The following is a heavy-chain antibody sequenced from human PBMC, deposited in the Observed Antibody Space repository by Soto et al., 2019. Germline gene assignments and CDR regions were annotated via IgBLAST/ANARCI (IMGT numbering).Heavy chain of an antibody. D-gene: IGHD2-2*02. Sequence: GASVKVSCKASGGTFSSYAISWVRQAPGQGLEWMGGIIPIFGTANYAQKFQGRVTITADKSTSTAYMELSSLRSEDTAVGYCAAGGYCSSTSCYNSYYYGMDVSRQEPTITVSS. V-gene: IGHV1-69*06. CDR2: IIPIFGTA. CDR3: AAGGYCSSTSCYNSYYYGMDV. CDR1: GGTFSSYA. J-gene: IGHJ6*02.